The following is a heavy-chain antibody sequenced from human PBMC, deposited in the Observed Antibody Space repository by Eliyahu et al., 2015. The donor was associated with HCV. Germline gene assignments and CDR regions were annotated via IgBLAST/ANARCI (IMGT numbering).Heavy chain of an antibody. D-gene: IGHD2-8*02. V-gene: IGHV1-69*08. CDR3: ARENYTGNEPAPIIDY. CDR2: ITPAXGXX. CDR1: GGTFRRYT. Sequence: QVQLVQSGSEVKKPGSSVXVSCKXSGGTFRRYTVAWVRQAPGQGLEWMGRITPAXGXXNYTLRXXGXVTXSADESTATVYLELNSLRSDDTAVYYCARENYTGNEPAPIIDYWGQGTLITVSS. J-gene: IGHJ4*02.